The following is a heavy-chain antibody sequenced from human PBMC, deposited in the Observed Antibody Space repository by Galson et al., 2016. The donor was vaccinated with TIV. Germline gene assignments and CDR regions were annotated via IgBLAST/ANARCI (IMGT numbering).Heavy chain of an antibody. CDR3: AIHGRSGYQYRRFDY. CDR2: ISSSGDII. CDR1: GITLSSDE. D-gene: IGHD5-12*01. J-gene: IGHJ4*02. V-gene: IGHV3-48*03. Sequence: SLRLSCAASGITLSSDEMNWVRQAPGKGLEWLSYISSSGDIIYYADSVKGRFTISRDNAKNSVYLQMNSLRAEDSAVYYCAIHGRSGYQYRRFDYWGRGTLVTVSS.